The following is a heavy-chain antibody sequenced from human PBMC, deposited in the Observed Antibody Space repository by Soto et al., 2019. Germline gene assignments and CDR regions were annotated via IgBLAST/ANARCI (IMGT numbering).Heavy chain of an antibody. CDR3: ARVIVGAPGFDY. CDR2: INPNSGGT. Sequence: ASVKVSCKASGYTFTGYYMHWVRQAPGQGLEWMGWINPNSGGTNYAQKFQGRVTMTRDTSISTAYMELSRLRSDDTAVYYCARVIVGAPGFDYWGQGTLVTVSS. D-gene: IGHD1-26*01. J-gene: IGHJ4*02. V-gene: IGHV1-2*02. CDR1: GYTFTGYY.